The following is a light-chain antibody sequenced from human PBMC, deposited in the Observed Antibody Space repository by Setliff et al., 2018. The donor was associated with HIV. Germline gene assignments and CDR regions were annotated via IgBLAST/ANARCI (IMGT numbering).Light chain of an antibody. J-gene: IGLJ1*01. CDR1: SSDVGGYKY. CDR3: SSYTSSSTPLV. V-gene: IGLV2-14*01. CDR2: EVS. Sequence: QSALTQPASVSGSPGQSITISCTGTSSDVGGYKYVSWYQQHPGKAPKLMIYEVSNRPSGVSNRFSGPKSGNTASLTISGLQAEDEADYYCSSYTSSSTPLVFGTGTKVTVL.